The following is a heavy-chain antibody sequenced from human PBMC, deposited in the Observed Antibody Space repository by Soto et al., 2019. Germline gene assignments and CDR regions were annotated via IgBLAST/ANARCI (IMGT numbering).Heavy chain of an antibody. V-gene: IGHV3-9*01. D-gene: IGHD6-19*01. J-gene: IGHJ4*02. CDR1: GFTFDDYA. Sequence: EVQLVESGGGLVQPGRSLRLSCAASGFTFDDYAMHWVRQAPGKGLEWVSGISWNSGSIGYADSVKGRFTISRDNAKNSLYLQMNSLRAEDTALYYCAKDMVAGAAFDYWGQGTLVTVSS. CDR3: AKDMVAGAAFDY. CDR2: ISWNSGSI.